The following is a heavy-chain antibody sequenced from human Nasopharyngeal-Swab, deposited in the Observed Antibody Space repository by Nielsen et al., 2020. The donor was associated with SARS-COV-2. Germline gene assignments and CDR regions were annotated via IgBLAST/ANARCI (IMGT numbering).Heavy chain of an antibody. J-gene: IGHJ6*02. CDR3: ARGCVLTGPTCNYYGMDV. Sequence: LKISCAASGFTFSSYSMNWVRQAPGKGLAWVSSISSSSSYIYYADSVKGRFTISRDNAKNSLYLQMNSLRAEDTAVYYCARGCVLTGPTCNYYGMDVWGQGTTVTVSS. V-gene: IGHV3-21*01. CDR2: ISSSSSYI. D-gene: IGHD3-9*01. CDR1: GFTFSSYS.